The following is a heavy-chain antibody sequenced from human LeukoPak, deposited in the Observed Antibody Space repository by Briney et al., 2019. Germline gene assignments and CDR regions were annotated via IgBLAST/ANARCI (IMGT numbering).Heavy chain of an antibody. V-gene: IGHV3-66*01. J-gene: IGHJ4*02. Sequence: GGSVSLSHAASGYTVSDKPITWVRQPAGKGREWASVIYSEGSTYYSESVKGRFYISRDKSKNTLYLQMNSLGAEDTAVYYCAARPNSNRGPYDYWGQGTLVTVSS. CDR1: GYTVSDKP. CDR3: AARPNSNRGPYDY. D-gene: IGHD1-1*01. CDR2: IYSEGST.